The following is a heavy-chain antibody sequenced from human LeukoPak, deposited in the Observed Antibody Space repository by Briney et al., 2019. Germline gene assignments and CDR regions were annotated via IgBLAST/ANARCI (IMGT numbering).Heavy chain of an antibody. CDR1: GYTFTGYY. D-gene: IGHD2-2*01. CDR3: ARDYYCSSTSCYLLPYYYYYYGMDV. Sequence: ASVKASCKASGYTFTGYYMHWVRQAPGQGLEWMGWINPNSGGTNYAQKFRGRVTMTRDTSISTAYMELSRLRSDDTAVYYCARDYYCSSTSCYLLPYYYYYYGMDVWGQGTTVTVSS. CDR2: INPNSGGT. J-gene: IGHJ6*02. V-gene: IGHV1-2*02.